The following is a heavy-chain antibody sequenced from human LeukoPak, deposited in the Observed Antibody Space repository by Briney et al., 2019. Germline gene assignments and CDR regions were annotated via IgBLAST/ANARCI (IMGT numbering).Heavy chain of an antibody. D-gene: IGHD6-6*01. Sequence: ASVKVSCYASGYTFTSYGISWVRQAPGQGLEWMGWISAYNGNTNYAQKLQGRVTMTTDTSTSTAYMELRSLRSDDTAVYYCARSAAARGYYYMDVWGRATTVTVSS. J-gene: IGHJ6*03. V-gene: IGHV1-18*01. CDR2: ISAYNGNT. CDR1: GYTFTSYG. CDR3: ARSAAARGYYYMDV.